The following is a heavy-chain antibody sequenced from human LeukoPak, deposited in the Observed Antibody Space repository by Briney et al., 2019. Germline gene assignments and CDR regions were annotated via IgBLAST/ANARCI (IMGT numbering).Heavy chain of an antibody. J-gene: IGHJ4*02. V-gene: IGHV1-46*03. D-gene: IGHD2-21*01. Sequence: ASVKVSCKESGYTFTSYYMHWVRQAPGQGLEWMGIINPSGGGTSYAQKFQGRVTMTRDTATSTVYMELSSLRSEDTAVYYCARAPAYCGGDCYPDYWGQGTLVTVSS. CDR1: GYTFTSYY. CDR2: INPSGGGT. CDR3: ARAPAYCGGDCYPDY.